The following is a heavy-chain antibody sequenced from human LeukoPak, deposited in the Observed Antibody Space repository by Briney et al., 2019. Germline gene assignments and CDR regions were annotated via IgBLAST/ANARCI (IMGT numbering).Heavy chain of an antibody. J-gene: IGHJ5*02. CDR1: GGSISSYY. CDR2: IYYSGST. V-gene: IGHV4-59*01. CDR3: ARAPMVRGVISWFDP. Sequence: SETLSLTCTVSGGSISSYYWSWIRQPPGKGLEWIGYIYYSGSTNYNPSLKSRVTISVDTSKNQFSLKLSFVTAADTAVYYCARAPMVRGVISWFDPWGQGTLVTVSS. D-gene: IGHD3-10*01.